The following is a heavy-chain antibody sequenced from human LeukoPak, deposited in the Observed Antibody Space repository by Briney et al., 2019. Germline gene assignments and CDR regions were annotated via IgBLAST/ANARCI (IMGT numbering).Heavy chain of an antibody. CDR1: GGSISSYY. V-gene: IGHV4-59*01. CDR3: AGGRSREQQLVDYFDY. J-gene: IGHJ4*02. CDR2: IYYSGST. D-gene: IGHD6-13*01. Sequence: PSETLSLTCTVSGGSISSYYWSWIRQPPGKGLEWIGYIYYSGSTNYNPSLKSRVTISVDTSKNQFSLKLSSVTAADTAVYYCAGGRSREQQLVDYFDYWGQGTLVTVSS.